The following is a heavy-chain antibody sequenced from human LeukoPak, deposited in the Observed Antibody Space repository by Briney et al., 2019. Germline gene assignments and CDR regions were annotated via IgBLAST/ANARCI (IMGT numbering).Heavy chain of an antibody. D-gene: IGHD3-22*01. Sequence: GGSLRLSCAASGFTFSSYAMSWVRQAPGKGLEWVSVIYSGGSTYCADSVKGRFTISRDNSKNTLYLQMNSLRAEDTAVYYCARGGSSGYYFWGQGTLVTVSS. CDR2: IYSGGST. V-gene: IGHV3-66*01. J-gene: IGHJ4*02. CDR3: ARGGSSGYYF. CDR1: GFTFSSYA.